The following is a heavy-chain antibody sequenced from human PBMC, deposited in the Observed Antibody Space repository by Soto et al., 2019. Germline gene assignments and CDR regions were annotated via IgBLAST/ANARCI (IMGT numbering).Heavy chain of an antibody. Sequence: QVQLVQSGSELKKPGASVKVSCKASGYTFTSYAMNWVRQAPGKGLEWVAVIWYDGSNKYYADSVKGRFTISRDNSKNTLYLQMNSLRAEDTAVYYCARDKSRSYQYYMDVWGKGTTVTVSS. V-gene: IGHV3-33*01. J-gene: IGHJ6*03. CDR1: GYTFTSYA. D-gene: IGHD3-10*01. CDR3: ARDKSRSYQYYMDV. CDR2: IWYDGSNK.